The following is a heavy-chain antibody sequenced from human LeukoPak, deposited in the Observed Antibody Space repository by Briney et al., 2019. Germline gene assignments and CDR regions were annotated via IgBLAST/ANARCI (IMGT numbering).Heavy chain of an antibody. CDR3: ARGYYGMDV. Sequence: GGSLRLSCTASGFSFSSYWMSWVRQAPGKGLEWVAKIKQDGSEKYYVDSVKGRFTISRDNAKNSLYLQMNSLRAEDTAVYYCARGYYGMDVWGQGTTVTVSS. CDR2: IKQDGSEK. V-gene: IGHV3-7*03. J-gene: IGHJ6*02. CDR1: GFSFSSYW.